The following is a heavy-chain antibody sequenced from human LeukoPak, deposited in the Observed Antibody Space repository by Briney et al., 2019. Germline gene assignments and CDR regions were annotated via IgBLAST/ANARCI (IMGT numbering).Heavy chain of an antibody. CDR1: GGSFSGYY. J-gene: IGHJ4*02. CDR3: ARGTGTMIY. D-gene: IGHD1-1*01. CDR2: INHSGST. V-gene: IGHV4-34*01. Sequence: SETLPLTCAVYGGSFSGYYWSWIRQPPGKGLEWIGEINHSGSTNYNPSLKSRVTISVDTSKNQFSLKLSSVTAADTAVYYCARGTGTMIYWGQGTLVTVSS.